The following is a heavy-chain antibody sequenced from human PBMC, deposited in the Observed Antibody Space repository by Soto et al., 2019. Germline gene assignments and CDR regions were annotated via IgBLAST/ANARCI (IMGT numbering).Heavy chain of an antibody. J-gene: IGHJ4*02. CDR3: APDRWPAHDYSHDVAN. Sequence: QVQLVQSGAEVKKPGSSVKVSCKASGGTFSSYAISWVRQAPGQGLEWMGGIIPIFGTATYAQKFQGRVTITADESTSTAYMELSSLRSEDTAVYYCAPDRWPAHDYSHDVANWGQGTLVTVSS. V-gene: IGHV1-69*01. D-gene: IGHD4-4*01. CDR1: GGTFSSYA. CDR2: IIPIFGTA.